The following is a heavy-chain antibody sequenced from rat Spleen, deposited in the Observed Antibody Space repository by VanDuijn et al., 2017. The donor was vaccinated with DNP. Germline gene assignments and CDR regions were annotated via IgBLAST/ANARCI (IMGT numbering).Heavy chain of an antibody. V-gene: IGHV2S8*01. CDR1: GFSLTSYG. Sequence: QVQLKESGPGQVQPSQTLSLTCTVSGFSLTSYGVSWVRQPPGKGLEWIAAISNGGYTDYNSGLKSRLSISRDTSKSQVFLKMNSVQTEDTAMYFCATTPALAHWGQGTLVTVAS. CDR3: ATTPALAH. J-gene: IGHJ3*01. CDR2: ISNGGYT. D-gene: IGHD1-4*01.